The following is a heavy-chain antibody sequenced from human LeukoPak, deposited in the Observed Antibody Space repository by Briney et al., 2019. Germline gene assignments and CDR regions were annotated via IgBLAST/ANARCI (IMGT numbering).Heavy chain of an antibody. CDR1: GFTFSTSW. D-gene: IGHD5-18*01. J-gene: IGHJ4*02. CDR3: AREESATWIQLWSYFDY. V-gene: IGHV3-7*01. CDR2: IKQDGSEK. Sequence: GGSLRLSCAASGFTFSTSWMTWVRQAPGKGLEWVANIKQDGSEKYYVDSVKGRFAVSRDNAKNSLYLQMNSLRAEDTAVYYCAREESATWIQLWSYFDYWGQGTLVTVSS.